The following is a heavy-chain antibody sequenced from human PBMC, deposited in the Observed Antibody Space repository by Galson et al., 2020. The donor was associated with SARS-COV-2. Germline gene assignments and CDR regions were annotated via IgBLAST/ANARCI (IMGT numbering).Heavy chain of an antibody. J-gene: IGHJ4*02. V-gene: IGHV3-30*01. CDR2: ISYDGSNK. Sequence: SLRLSCAASGFTFSSYAMHWVRQAPGKGLEWVAVISYDGSNKYYADSVKGRFTISRDNSKNTLYLQMNSLRAEDTAVYYCARDSKSDGSGNYGGLDYWGQGTLVTVSS. D-gene: IGHD3-10*01. CDR1: GFTFSSYA. CDR3: ARDSKSDGSGNYGGLDY.